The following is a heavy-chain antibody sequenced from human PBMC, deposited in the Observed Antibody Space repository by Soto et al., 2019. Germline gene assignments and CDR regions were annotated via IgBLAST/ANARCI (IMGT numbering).Heavy chain of an antibody. CDR3: AKHRWFGDVSNFDY. V-gene: IGHV3-23*01. Sequence: GGSLRLSCAASGFTFSSYAMSWVRQAPGKGLEWVSSISGSGDSTYYADSVKGRFTVSRDNSKKTLWLQMNGLRAEDTAVYYCAKHRWFGDVSNFDYWGQGTLVTVSS. CDR1: GFTFSSYA. D-gene: IGHD3-10*01. CDR2: ISGSGDST. J-gene: IGHJ4*02.